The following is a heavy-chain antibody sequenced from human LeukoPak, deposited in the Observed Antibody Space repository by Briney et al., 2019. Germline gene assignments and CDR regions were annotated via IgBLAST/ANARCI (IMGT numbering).Heavy chain of an antibody. CDR2: VYSSGST. V-gene: IGHV4-39*01. J-gene: IGHJ4*02. D-gene: IGHD3-10*01. Sequence: PSEXLSLTCTVSGGSISRTNYYWDWIRQPPGKGREWIGSVYSSGSTYYNPSLKSRVTISLDTSKNQFSLKLNSVTAADTAVYYCARHGSYFDYWGQGTLVTVSS. CDR3: ARHGSYFDY. CDR1: GGSISRTNYY.